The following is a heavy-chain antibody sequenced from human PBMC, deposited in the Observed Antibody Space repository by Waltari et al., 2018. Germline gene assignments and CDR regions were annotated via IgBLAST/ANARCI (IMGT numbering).Heavy chain of an antibody. CDR3: TTESVESSWLLGGMDV. D-gene: IGHD6-13*01. CDR1: GFTFSNAW. CDR2: IKSKTDGGTT. V-gene: IGHV3-15*01. J-gene: IGHJ6*02. Sequence: EVQLVESGGGLVKPGGSLRLSCAASGFTFSNAWMSWVRQAPGKGLEWVGRIKSKTDGGTTDYAAPVKGRFTSSRDDSKNTLYLQMNSPKTEDTAVYYCTTESVESSWLLGGMDVWGQGTTVTVSS.